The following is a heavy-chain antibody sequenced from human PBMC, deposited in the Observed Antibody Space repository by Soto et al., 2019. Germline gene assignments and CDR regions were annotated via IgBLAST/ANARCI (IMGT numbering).Heavy chain of an antibody. J-gene: IGHJ4*02. CDR2: ISYDGSNK. D-gene: IGHD6-13*01. CDR1: GFTFSSYG. CDR3: AKESGSWYAPSLDY. Sequence: GGSLRLSCAASGFTFSSYGMHWVRQAPGKGLEWVAVISYDGSNKYYADSVKGRFTISRDNSKNTLYLHMNSLRAEDTAVYYCAKESGSWYAPSLDYWGQGTLVTVSS. V-gene: IGHV3-30*18.